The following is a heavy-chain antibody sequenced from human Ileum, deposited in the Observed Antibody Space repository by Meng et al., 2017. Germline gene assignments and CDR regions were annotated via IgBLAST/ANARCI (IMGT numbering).Heavy chain of an antibody. CDR2: INAGDGTT. D-gene: IGHD2-2*01. CDR1: GYTFSNYA. J-gene: IGHJ4*02. CDR3: ARSYCSSTSCQYYFDY. Sequence: QVHLVQSGAEVKKPGASVKVSCQASGYTFSNYAIHWVRQAPGQRLEWMGWINAGDGTTKYSEKFQGRASITRDTSASTGYMELSSLTSEDTAVYHCARSYCSSTSCQYYFDYWGQGTLVTVSS. V-gene: IGHV1-3*01.